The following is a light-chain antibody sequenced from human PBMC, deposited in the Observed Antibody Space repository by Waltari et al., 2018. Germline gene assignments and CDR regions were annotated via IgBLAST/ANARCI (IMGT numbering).Light chain of an antibody. CDR1: QSVSRY. CDR2: DAS. CDR3: QKYGTLPAT. V-gene: IGKV3-20*01. Sequence: EIVLTQSPGTLSLSPGERATLSCRASQSVSRYLAWYQQKPGQAPRLLIYDASIRASGIPDRFSGSGSGTDFSLTISRLEPEDSAVYYCQKYGTLPATFGQGTKVQMK. J-gene: IGKJ1*01.